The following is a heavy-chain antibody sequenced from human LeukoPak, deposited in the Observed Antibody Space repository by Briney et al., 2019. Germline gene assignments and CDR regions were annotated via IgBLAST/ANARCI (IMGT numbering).Heavy chain of an antibody. CDR2: ISGSGGST. Sequence: GGSLRFSCAASGFTFSSYAMSGVRQAPGKGLEWVSAISGSGGSTYYADSVKGRFTISRDNSKNTLYLQMNSLRAEDTAVYYCAKFQDDILTGYYSYYYYGMDVWGKGTTVTVSS. J-gene: IGHJ6*04. CDR3: AKFQDDILTGYYSYYYYGMDV. D-gene: IGHD3-9*01. V-gene: IGHV3-23*01. CDR1: GFTFSSYA.